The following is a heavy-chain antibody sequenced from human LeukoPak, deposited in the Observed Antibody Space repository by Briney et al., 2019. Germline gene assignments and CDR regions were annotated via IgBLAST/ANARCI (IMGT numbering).Heavy chain of an antibody. CDR3: ARHRDNSRVWTGAFDS. Sequence: KTSETLSLTCTVSGGSISSGSYYWGWIRQPPGKGLEWHGNIYYSGSTSYNPSLKSRVTISVDTSKNQFSLKLSSVAAADTAVYYCARHRDNSRVWTGAFDSWGQGTMVTVSS. CDR2: IYYSGST. J-gene: IGHJ3*02. V-gene: IGHV4-39*01. CDR1: GGSISSGSYY. D-gene: IGHD3/OR15-3a*01.